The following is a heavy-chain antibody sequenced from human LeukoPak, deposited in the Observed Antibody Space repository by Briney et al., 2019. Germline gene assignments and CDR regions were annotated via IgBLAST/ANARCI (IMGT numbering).Heavy chain of an antibody. Sequence: PSETLSLTCAVYGGSFSGYYWSWIRQPPGKGLEWIGEINHSGSTNYNPSLKSRVTISVDTSKNQFSLKLSSVTAADTAVYYCARGRGWNYFSFDYWGRGTLVTVSS. J-gene: IGHJ4*02. D-gene: IGHD1-7*01. V-gene: IGHV4-34*01. CDR2: INHSGST. CDR1: GGSFSGYY. CDR3: ARGRGWNYFSFDY.